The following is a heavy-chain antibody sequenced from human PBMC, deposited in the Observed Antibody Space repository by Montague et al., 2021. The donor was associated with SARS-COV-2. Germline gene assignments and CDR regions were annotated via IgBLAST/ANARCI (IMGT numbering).Heavy chain of an antibody. CDR2: IYYDGRS. J-gene: IGHJ6*03. CDR1: PGSISSFF. D-gene: IGHD6-19*01. CDR3: VRHGGGWYVYSYYMDV. Sequence: SETLSLTCNVSPGSISSFFWSWIRQPPGGGLVWFGYIYYDGRSDYNPSLKGRLTISMDTSKNQFSLRLTSVTAADTAVYYCVRHGGGWYVYSYYMDVWGKGTTVIVSS. V-gene: IGHV4-59*08.